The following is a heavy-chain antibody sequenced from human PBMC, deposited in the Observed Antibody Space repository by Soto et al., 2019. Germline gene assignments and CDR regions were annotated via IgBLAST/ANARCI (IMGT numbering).Heavy chain of an antibody. Sequence: PSETLSLTCTVPGVSVSCCSYYWGWLRQPPGKGLEWIGYIYYSGSTNYNPSLKSRVTISVDTSKNQFSLKLSSVTAADTAVYYCARDSIAARRVNENWFDPWGQGTLVTVSS. CDR1: GVSVSCCSYY. V-gene: IGHV4-61*01. D-gene: IGHD6-6*01. CDR2: IYYSGST. CDR3: ARDSIAARRVNENWFDP. J-gene: IGHJ5*02.